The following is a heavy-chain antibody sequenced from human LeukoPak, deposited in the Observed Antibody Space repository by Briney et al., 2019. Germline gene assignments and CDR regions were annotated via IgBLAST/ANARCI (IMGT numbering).Heavy chain of an antibody. CDR1: GFSFSSYS. Sequence: QPGGSLRLSCAASGFSFSSYSMNWVRQAPGKGLEWVSYISSSSSTIYYADSVKGRFTISRDNAKNSLYLQMNSLRAEDTAVYYCARRDSSGWYYFDYWGQGTLVTVSS. D-gene: IGHD6-19*01. CDR3: ARRDSSGWYYFDY. V-gene: IGHV3-48*01. CDR2: ISSSSSTI. J-gene: IGHJ4*02.